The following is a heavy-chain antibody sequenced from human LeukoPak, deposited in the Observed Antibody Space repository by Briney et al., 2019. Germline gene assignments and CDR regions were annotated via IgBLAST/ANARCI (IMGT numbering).Heavy chain of an antibody. CDR2: IIPIFGTA. V-gene: IGHV1-69*01. D-gene: IGHD2-2*01. Sequence: SVKVSCKASGGTFSSYAISWVRQAPGQGLEWMGGIIPIFGTANYAQKFQGRVTITADESTSTAYMELSSLRSEDTAVYYCARDNVICSSTSCYQDYYYYHMDVWGKGTTVTVSS. CDR1: GGTFSSYA. J-gene: IGHJ6*03. CDR3: ARDNVICSSTSCYQDYYYYHMDV.